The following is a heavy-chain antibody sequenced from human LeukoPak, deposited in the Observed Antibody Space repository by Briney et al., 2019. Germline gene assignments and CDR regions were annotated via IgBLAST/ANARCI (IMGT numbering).Heavy chain of an antibody. J-gene: IGHJ4*02. CDR3: ARRYVPKERGSGWSFDY. Sequence: GGSLRLSCAASGFTFSSYAMSWVRQAPGTGLEWVSAISGSGGSTYYADSVKGRFTISRDNSKNTLYLQMNSLRAEDTAVYYCARRYVPKERGSGWSFDYWGQGTLVTVSS. D-gene: IGHD6-19*01. CDR2: ISGSGGST. CDR1: GFTFSSYA. V-gene: IGHV3-23*01.